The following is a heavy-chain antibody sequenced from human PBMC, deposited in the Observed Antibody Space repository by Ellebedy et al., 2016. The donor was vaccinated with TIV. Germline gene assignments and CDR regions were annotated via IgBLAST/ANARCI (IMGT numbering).Heavy chain of an antibody. Sequence: ASVKVSCKTSGYIFTAYYIHWVRQCPGQGLEWMGWINRDRGGTNFPQKFQGRVTMTRDTSVNPAYLELSRLQSDDTAVYHCARVLRATSGMDVWGQGTTVIVSS. CDR3: ARVLRATSGMDV. V-gene: IGHV1-2*02. D-gene: IGHD4/OR15-4a*01. CDR1: GYIFTAYY. CDR2: INRDRGGT. J-gene: IGHJ6*02.